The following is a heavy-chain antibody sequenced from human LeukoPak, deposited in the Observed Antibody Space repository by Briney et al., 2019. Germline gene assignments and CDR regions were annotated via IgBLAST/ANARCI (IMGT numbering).Heavy chain of an antibody. CDR2: IYYSGST. V-gene: IGHV4-59*01. CDR3: AKGDRGYFDY. J-gene: IGHJ4*02. Sequence: SETLSLTCTVSGGSISSYYWSWIRQPPGKGLEWIGYIYYSGSTNYNPSLKSRVTISVDTSKNQFSLKLSSATAADTAVYYCAKGDRGYFDYWGQGTLVTVSS. D-gene: IGHD2-21*02. CDR1: GGSISSYY.